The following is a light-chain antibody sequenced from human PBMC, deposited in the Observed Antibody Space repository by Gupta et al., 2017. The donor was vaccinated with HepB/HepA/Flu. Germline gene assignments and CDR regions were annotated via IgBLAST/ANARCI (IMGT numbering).Light chain of an antibody. CDR1: QSVSSN. Sequence: EIVMTKSPATLSVSPGERATLSCRASQSVSSNLAWYQQKPGQAPRLLIYGASTRATGIPARFIGSGSGTEFTLTISSLQSEDFAVYYCQQYNNWPSCSFGQGTKLEIK. J-gene: IGKJ2*04. CDR3: QQYNNWPSCS. CDR2: GAS. V-gene: IGKV3-15*01.